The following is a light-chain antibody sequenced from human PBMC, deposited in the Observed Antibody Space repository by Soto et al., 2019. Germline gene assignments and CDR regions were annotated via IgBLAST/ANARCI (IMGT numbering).Light chain of an antibody. J-gene: IGKJ2*01. CDR3: QQYNNWPPYS. V-gene: IGKV3-15*01. CDR2: GAS. Sequence: EIVMTQSPATLSVSPGERATLSCRASQSVSSNLAWYPQNPGQAPMLLIYGASTRATGIPAKFSGSGSGTDFTLTISSLQSEDFAVYFCQQYNNWPPYSFGQGTKLEIK. CDR1: QSVSSN.